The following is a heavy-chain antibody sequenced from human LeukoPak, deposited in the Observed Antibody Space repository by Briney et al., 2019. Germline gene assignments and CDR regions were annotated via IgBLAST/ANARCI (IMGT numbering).Heavy chain of an antibody. V-gene: IGHV4-39*07. Sequence: KPSETLSLTCTVSGGSISSSSYYWGWIRQPPGKGLEWIGSIYYSGSTYYNPSLKSRVTISVDRSKNQFSLKLSSVTAADTAVYYCARGWGDYGDYEEAGDYYFDYWGQGTLVTVSS. CDR3: ARGWGDYGDYEEAGDYYFDY. CDR2: IYYSGST. J-gene: IGHJ4*02. D-gene: IGHD4-17*01. CDR1: GGSISSSSYY.